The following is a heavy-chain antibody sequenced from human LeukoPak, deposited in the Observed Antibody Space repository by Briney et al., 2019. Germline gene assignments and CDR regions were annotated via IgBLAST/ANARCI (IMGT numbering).Heavy chain of an antibody. J-gene: IGHJ3*02. CDR1: GFTFSSYS. D-gene: IGHD3/OR15-3a*01. CDR2: ISSSSSYI. CDR3: AGVSGTGAFDI. Sequence: GRSLRLSCAASGFTFSSYSMNWVRQAPGKGLEWVSSISSSSSYIYYADSVKGRFTISRDNAKNSLYLQMNSLRAEDTAVYYCAGVSGTGAFDIWGQGTMVTVSS. V-gene: IGHV3-21*01.